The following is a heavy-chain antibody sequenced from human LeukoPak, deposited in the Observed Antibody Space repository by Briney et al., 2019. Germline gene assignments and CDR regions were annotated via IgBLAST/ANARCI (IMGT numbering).Heavy chain of an antibody. CDR2: ISSSSSYI. V-gene: IGHV3-21*01. CDR1: GFTFSSYS. CDR3: ARGLGGYYWYFDL. D-gene: IGHD1-26*01. J-gene: IGHJ2*01. Sequence: GGSLRLSCAASGFTFSSYSMNWVRQAPGKGLEWVSSISSSSSYIYYADSVKGRFTISRDNAKNSLYLQMNSLRAEDTAVYYCARGLGGYYWYFDLWGRGTLVTVSS.